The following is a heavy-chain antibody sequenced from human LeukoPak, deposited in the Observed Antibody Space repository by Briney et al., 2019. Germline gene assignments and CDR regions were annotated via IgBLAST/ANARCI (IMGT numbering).Heavy chain of an antibody. CDR1: GGSTSSYY. V-gene: IGHV4-4*07. D-gene: IGHD2-15*01. Sequence: SETLSLTCTVSGGSTSSYYWSWIRQPAGKGLEWIGRINTSGSTNYNPSLKSRVTMSVDTSKNQFFLKLSSVTAADTAVYYCAREGVVAATQFDYWGQGTLVTVSS. CDR2: INTSGST. J-gene: IGHJ4*02. CDR3: AREGVVAATQFDY.